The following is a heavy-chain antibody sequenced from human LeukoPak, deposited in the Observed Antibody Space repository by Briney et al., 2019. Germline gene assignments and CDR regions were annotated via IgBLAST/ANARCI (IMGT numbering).Heavy chain of an antibody. D-gene: IGHD1-7*01. V-gene: IGHV3-23*01. CDR1: GFTFSSYA. J-gene: IGHJ6*02. CDR3: TKDGTTEDYYYGMDV. Sequence: GGSLRLSCAASGFTFSSYAMSWVRQAPGKGLEWVSAISGSGGSTYYADSVKGRFTISRDNSKNTLYLQMNSLRAEDTAVYYCTKDGTTEDYYYGMDVWGQGTTVTVSS. CDR2: ISGSGGST.